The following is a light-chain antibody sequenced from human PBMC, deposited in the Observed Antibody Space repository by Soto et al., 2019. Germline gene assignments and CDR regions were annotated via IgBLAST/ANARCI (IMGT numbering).Light chain of an antibody. CDR1: SSDVGGYKY. V-gene: IGLV2-8*01. J-gene: IGLJ1*01. CDR3: SSYAGINNLGV. CDR2: EVN. Sequence: QSALTQPPSASGSPGQSVTISCTGTSSDVGGYKYVSWYQQHPGKAPKLMIFEVNKRPSGVPDRSSGSKSVNTASLTVSGLQAEDEADYYCSSYAGINNLGVFGTGTKLTVL.